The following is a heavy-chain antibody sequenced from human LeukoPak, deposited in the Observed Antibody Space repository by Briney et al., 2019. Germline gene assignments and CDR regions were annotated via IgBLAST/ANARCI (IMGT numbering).Heavy chain of an antibody. Sequence: GGSLRLSFAASGFTFSSYSMNWVRQAPGKGLEWVSSISSSSSYIYYADSVKGRFTISRDNAKNSLYLQMNSLRAEDTAVYYCARGEGLGTTNGGYYFAYWGQGSLVIVSS. CDR2: ISSSSSYI. CDR1: GFTFSSYS. D-gene: IGHD1-26*01. V-gene: IGHV3-21*01. J-gene: IGHJ4*02. CDR3: ARGEGLGTTNGGYYFAY.